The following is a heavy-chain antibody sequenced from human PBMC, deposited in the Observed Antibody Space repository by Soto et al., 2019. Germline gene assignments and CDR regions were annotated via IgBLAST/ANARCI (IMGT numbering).Heavy chain of an antibody. CDR2: VYYSGRT. J-gene: IGHJ4*02. D-gene: IGHD3-22*01. CDR3: ARREDDSTGYYSFDS. CDR1: GGSMRTYY. V-gene: IGHV4-59*01. Sequence: QVQLQESGPGLVKTSETLSLTCSVSGGSMRTYYWSWIRQPPGKVLEWIGYVYYSGRTKFNPSLKSRFTISVDTAKNQFSLKLSSVTAADTAVYYCARREDDSTGYYSFDSWGQGTLVTVSS.